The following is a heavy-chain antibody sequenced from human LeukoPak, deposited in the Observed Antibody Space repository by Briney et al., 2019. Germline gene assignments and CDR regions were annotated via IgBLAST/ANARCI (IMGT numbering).Heavy chain of an antibody. CDR1: GFTFSSYS. V-gene: IGHV3-23*01. Sequence: GGSLRLSCAASGFTFSSYSMNWVRQAPGKGLEWVSAISGSGGSTYYADSVKGRFTISRDNSKNMLYLQMNSLRAEDTAVYYCAKNPPSDFWSGQPYYYYYYMDVWGKGTTVTVSS. J-gene: IGHJ6*03. D-gene: IGHD3-3*01. CDR3: AKNPPSDFWSGQPYYYYYYMDV. CDR2: ISGSGGST.